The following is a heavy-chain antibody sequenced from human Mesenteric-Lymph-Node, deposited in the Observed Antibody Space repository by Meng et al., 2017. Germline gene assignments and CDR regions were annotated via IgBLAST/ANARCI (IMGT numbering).Heavy chain of an antibody. CDR2: INHSGST. D-gene: IGHD1-7*01. J-gene: IGHJ4*02. CDR1: GGSFSGYY. V-gene: IGHV4-34*01. Sequence: QVQLQQWGAGLLKPSETLSLTCAVYGGSFSGYYWSWIRQPPGKGLEWIGEINHSGSTNYNPSLKSRVTISVDTSKNQFSLKLSSVTAADTAVYYCARHPQFGTTMIEYWGQGTLVTVSS. CDR3: ARHPQFGTTMIEY.